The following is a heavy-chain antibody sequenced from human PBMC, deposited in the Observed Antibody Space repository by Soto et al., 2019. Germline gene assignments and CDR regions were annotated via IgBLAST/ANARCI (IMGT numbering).Heavy chain of an antibody. CDR3: ARGGDFWHTINWFDP. V-gene: IGHV1-18*01. Sequence: QVQLVQSGAEVKKPGASVKVSCKASGYTFTSYGISWVRQAPGQGLDWMGWISAYNGNTNYAQMLQGRVTMTTDTSTCTAYMALRGLRSDDTAVYYCARGGDFWHTINWFDPWGQGTLVTVS. CDR1: GYTFTSYG. CDR2: ISAYNGNT. D-gene: IGHD3-3*01. J-gene: IGHJ5*02.